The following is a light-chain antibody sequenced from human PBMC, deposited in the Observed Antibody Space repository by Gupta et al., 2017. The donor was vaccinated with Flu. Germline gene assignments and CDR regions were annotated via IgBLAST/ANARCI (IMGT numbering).Light chain of an antibody. Sequence: IVLTPSPGTLSLSPGERATLYCRASQSVSSSYLAWYQQKPGQAPRLLIYGASSMATGIPDRFSGSGSGTDFTLTISRLEPEDFAVYYCQQYGSSPWTFGQGTKVEIK. V-gene: IGKV3-20*01. CDR3: QQYGSSPWT. CDR1: QSVSSSY. CDR2: GAS. J-gene: IGKJ1*01.